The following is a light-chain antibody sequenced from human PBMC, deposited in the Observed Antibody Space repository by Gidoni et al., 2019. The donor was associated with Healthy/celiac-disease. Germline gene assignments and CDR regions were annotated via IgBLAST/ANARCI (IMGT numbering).Light chain of an antibody. J-gene: IGLJ3*02. Sequence: QPGLTQPPSVSGAPGQWVTISCTGSSSNIGACYDVHWYQQLPVTAPKLLIYGNSNRPSGVPDRFSGSKSGTSASLAIAGLQAEDEADYYCQSYDSSLSGGVFGGGTKLTVL. CDR3: QSYDSSLSGGV. CDR2: GNS. CDR1: SSNIGACYD. V-gene: IGLV1-40*01.